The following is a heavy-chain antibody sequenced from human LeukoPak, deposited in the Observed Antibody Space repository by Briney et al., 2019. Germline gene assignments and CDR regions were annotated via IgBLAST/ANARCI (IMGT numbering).Heavy chain of an antibody. CDR2: ISISPTYI. Sequence: GGSLRLSCVASGFTFSTYTMNWVRQAPGKGLEWFASISISPTYIYYADSVKGRFTISRDDAKESLYLQMNSLRAEDTAVYYCASDSTSRRVIFRVVTIHAFDLWGQGAMVNVSS. J-gene: IGHJ3*01. CDR3: ASDSTSRRVIFRVVTIHAFDL. CDR1: GFTFSTYT. D-gene: IGHD3-3*01. V-gene: IGHV3-21*01.